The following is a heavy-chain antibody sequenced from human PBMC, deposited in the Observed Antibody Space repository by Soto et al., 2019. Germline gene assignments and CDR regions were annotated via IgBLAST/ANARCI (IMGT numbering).Heavy chain of an antibody. Sequence: EVHLEESGGGLVQPGGSLRLSCAASGFSLSPYWMHWVRQVPGRGLEWVARLSSIGVGAAYADSVKGRFFITRDIARNTLSLQMNSLRADDTAVYYCARALGGPDYWGRGTSVTVSS. CDR2: LSSIGVGA. J-gene: IGHJ4*02. V-gene: IGHV3-74*01. CDR1: GFSLSPYW. CDR3: ARALGGPDY. D-gene: IGHD3-16*01.